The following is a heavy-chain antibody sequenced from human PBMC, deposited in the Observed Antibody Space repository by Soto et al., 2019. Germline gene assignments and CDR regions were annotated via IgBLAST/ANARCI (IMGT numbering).Heavy chain of an antibody. V-gene: IGHV3-33*01. Sequence: QVQLVESGGGVVQPGRSLRLSCAASGFTFSSYGMHWVRQAPGKGLEWVAVIWYDGSNKYYADSVKGRFTISRDNSKNTLYLQMNSLRAEDTAVYYCARDRHSYGSFDYWGQGTLVTVSS. CDR3: ARDRHSYGSFDY. D-gene: IGHD5-18*01. J-gene: IGHJ4*02. CDR1: GFTFSSYG. CDR2: IWYDGSNK.